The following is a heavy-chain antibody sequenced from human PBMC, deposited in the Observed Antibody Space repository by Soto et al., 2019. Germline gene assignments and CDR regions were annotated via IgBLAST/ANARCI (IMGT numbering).Heavy chain of an antibody. J-gene: IGHJ4*02. CDR2: IYHTGIT. V-gene: IGHV4-4*02. D-gene: IGHD3-3*01. Sequence: SETLSLTCAVSGDSISSVNWWSWVRQSPGQGLEWIGDIYHTGITNYNPSLQSRVTISVDKSKNQFSLKLSSVTAADTAVYYCARVVSNFWSGYYYFDYWGQGTLVTVSS. CDR1: GDSISSVNW. CDR3: ARVVSNFWSGYYYFDY.